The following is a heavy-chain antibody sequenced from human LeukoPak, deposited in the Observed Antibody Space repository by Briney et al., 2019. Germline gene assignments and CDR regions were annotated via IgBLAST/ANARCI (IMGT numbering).Heavy chain of an antibody. CDR2: IRYDGSNK. D-gene: IGHD4-17*01. CDR3: AKGPRTMVTSQPPFFDY. CDR1: GFTFSSYG. Sequence: GGSLRLSCAASGFTFSSYGMHWVRQAPGKGLEWVAFIRYDGSNKYYADSVKGRFTISRDNSKNTLYLQMNSLRAEDTAVYYCAKGPRTMVTSQPPFFDYWGQGTLVTVSP. J-gene: IGHJ4*02. V-gene: IGHV3-30*02.